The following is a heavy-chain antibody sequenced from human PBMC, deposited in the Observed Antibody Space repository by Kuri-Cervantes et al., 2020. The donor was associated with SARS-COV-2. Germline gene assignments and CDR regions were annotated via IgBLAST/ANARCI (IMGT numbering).Heavy chain of an antibody. D-gene: IGHD4-17*01. CDR2: ISGSGGST. Sequence: GESLKISCAASGFTFSSYAMSWVRQAPGKGLEWVSAISGSGGSTYYADSVKGRFTTSRDNSKNTLYLQMNSLRAEDTAVYYCAKVRRTTVTPSGAFDIWGQGTMVTVSS. CDR3: AKVRRTTVTPSGAFDI. CDR1: GFTFSSYA. V-gene: IGHV3-23*01. J-gene: IGHJ3*02.